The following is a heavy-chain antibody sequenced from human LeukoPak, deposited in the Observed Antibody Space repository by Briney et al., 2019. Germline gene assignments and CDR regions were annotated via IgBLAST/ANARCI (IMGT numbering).Heavy chain of an antibody. D-gene: IGHD5-24*01. J-gene: IGHJ4*02. CDR3: ARGRDGYFDY. V-gene: IGHV3-30*04. Sequence: GGSLRLSCAASGFTFSSYAMHWVRQAPGKGLEWVAVISYDGSNKYYADSVKGRFTISRDNSKNTLYLQMNSLRAEDTAVYYCARGRDGYFDYWAREPWSPSPQ. CDR2: ISYDGSNK. CDR1: GFTFSSYA.